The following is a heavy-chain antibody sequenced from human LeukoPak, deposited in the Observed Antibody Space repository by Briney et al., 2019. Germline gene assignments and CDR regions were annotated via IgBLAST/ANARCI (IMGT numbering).Heavy chain of an antibody. D-gene: IGHD3-10*01. Sequence: ASVKVSCKASGYTFTNYYMHWVRQAPGQGLEWMGVINSSGGGTTYAQKFQGRVTMTRDTSTSTVYMELSSLRSEDTAVYYCARDVFGLDYWGQGTLVPVSS. CDR1: GYTFTNYY. V-gene: IGHV1-46*01. CDR2: INSSGGGT. J-gene: IGHJ4*02. CDR3: ARDVFGLDY.